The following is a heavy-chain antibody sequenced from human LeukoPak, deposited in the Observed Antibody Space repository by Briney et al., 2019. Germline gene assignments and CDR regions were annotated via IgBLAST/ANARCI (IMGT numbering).Heavy chain of an antibody. CDR1: GFTVSSNY. D-gene: IGHD1-26*01. CDR3: ARGGSPPEALGDAFDI. Sequence: GGSLRLSCAASGFTVSSNYMSWVRQTPGKGLVRVSRINSDGSSTINADSVKGRFTISRDNAKNTLYLQMNSLRVEDTAVYFCARGGSPPEALGDAFDIWGQGTMVTVSS. V-gene: IGHV3-74*01. J-gene: IGHJ3*02. CDR2: INSDGSST.